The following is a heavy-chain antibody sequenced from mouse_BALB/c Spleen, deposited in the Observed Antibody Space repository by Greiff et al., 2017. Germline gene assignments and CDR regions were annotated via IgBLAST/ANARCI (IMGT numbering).Heavy chain of an antibody. Sequence: LVKTGASVKISCKASGYSFTGYYMHWVKQSHGKSLEWIGYISCYNGATSYNQKFKGKATFTVDTSSSTAYMQFNSLTSEDSAVYYCARGEHGRSEGYFDYWGQGTTLTVSS. V-gene: IGHV1S34*01. CDR2: ISCYNGAT. CDR1: GYSFTGYY. J-gene: IGHJ2*01. CDR3: ARGEHGRSEGYFDY.